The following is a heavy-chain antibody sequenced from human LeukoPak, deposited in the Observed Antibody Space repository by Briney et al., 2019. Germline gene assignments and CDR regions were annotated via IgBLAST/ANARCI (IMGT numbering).Heavy chain of an antibody. J-gene: IGHJ4*02. CDR3: VRDFNWGFDY. Sequence: SQTLSLTCAISEDSVSSKSVSWSWIRQSPSGGLEFLGRTRYRSTWMTFYSLSVQSRMTINADTSRNHVSLRLNSVTPEDTALYYCVRDFNWGFDYWGQGTLVTVSS. V-gene: IGHV6-1*01. D-gene: IGHD7-27*01. CDR1: EDSVSSKSVS. CDR2: TRYRSTWMT.